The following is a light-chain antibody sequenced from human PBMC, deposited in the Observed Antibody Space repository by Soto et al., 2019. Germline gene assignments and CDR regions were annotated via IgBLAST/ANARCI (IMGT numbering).Light chain of an antibody. CDR1: QSVGSPY. CDR3: QQFGRSPES. Sequence: EIVLTQSPGTLSLSPGERAALSCRASQSVGSPYLAWYQQKPGQAPSLLIYGASSRATGIPARFSGSGSGTDFSLTISRREPEDFAVYYCQQFGRSPESFRPGSKVDIK. J-gene: IGKJ3*01. V-gene: IGKV3-20*01. CDR2: GAS.